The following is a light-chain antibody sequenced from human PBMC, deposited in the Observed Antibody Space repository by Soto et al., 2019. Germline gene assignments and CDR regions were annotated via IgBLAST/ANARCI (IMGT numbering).Light chain of an antibody. J-gene: IGLJ2*01. CDR2: DVS. CDR3: YSYAGSYTV. CDR1: SSDVGGYNF. V-gene: IGLV2-11*01. Sequence: QSALTQPRSVSGSPGQSVTISYTGTSSDVGGYNFVSWYQQHPGKAPKLMIYDVSKRPSGVPDRFSGSKSGNTASLTISGLQAEDEADYYCYSYAGSYTVFGGGTKVTVL.